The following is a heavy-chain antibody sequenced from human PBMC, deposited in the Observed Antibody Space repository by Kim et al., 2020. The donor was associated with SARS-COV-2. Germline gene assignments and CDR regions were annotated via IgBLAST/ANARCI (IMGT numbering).Heavy chain of an antibody. J-gene: IGHJ4*02. CDR2: INEDGSRT. CDR1: GFSVSNNW. CDR3: SRDTFGSRDY. Sequence: GSLRLSCVGSGFSVSNNWMHWVRQAPGKGLEWVSRINEDGSRTDDADSVKVRFSISKDNAKNTLYLQMNSLRAEDSAVYYCSRDTFGSRDYWGQGILVT. D-gene: IGHD3-10*01. V-gene: IGHV3-74*01.